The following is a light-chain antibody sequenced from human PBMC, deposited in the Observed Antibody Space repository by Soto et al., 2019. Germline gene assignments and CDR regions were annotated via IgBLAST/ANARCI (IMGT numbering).Light chain of an antibody. J-gene: IGLJ1*01. V-gene: IGLV2-14*03. CDR2: DVT. Sequence: QSALTQPASVSGSPGQSITISCTGTSSDIGGYNYVSWYQQHPGKAPKIMIYDVTNRPSGASNRFSGSKSGNTASLTISGLQAEDEADYYCSSYTSSSTPYVFGTGTKLTVL. CDR1: SSDIGGYNY. CDR3: SSYTSSSTPYV.